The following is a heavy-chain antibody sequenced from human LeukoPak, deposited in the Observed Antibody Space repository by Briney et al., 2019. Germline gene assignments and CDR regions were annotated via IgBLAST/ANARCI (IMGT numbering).Heavy chain of an antibody. D-gene: IGHD6-19*01. Sequence: SQTLSLTCAISGDSVSSNSAAWNWIRQPPSRGLEWLGRTYYRSKWYNDYAVFVKSRITINADTSKNQFSLQLNSVTPEDTAVYYCARNIGGSSDISVDFDYWGQGTLVTVSS. CDR3: ARNIGGSSDISVDFDY. V-gene: IGHV6-1*01. CDR2: TYYRSKWYN. CDR1: GDSVSSNSAA. J-gene: IGHJ4*02.